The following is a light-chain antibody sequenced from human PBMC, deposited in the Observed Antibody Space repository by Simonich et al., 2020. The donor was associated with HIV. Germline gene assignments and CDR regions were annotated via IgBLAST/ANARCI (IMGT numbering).Light chain of an antibody. V-gene: IGKV2-30*02. Sequence: DVVMTQSPLSLPVTLGQPASISCRSSQSLGHSDGNTYLNWFQQRPGQSPRPLIHKVSNRDSGVPDRFSGSGSGTDFTLKISRVEAEDVGVYYCMQGTHWPPWTFGQGTKVEIK. CDR1: QSLGHSDGNTY. CDR2: KVS. CDR3: MQGTHWPPWT. J-gene: IGKJ1*01.